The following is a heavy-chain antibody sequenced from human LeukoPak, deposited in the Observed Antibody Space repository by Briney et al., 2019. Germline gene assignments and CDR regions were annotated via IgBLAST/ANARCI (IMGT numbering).Heavy chain of an antibody. Sequence: GGSLRLSCEASGFTFSSYTMNWARQAPGEGLEWVSSITSSSSSMYYADSVKGRITISRDNARNSLYLQMNSLRAEDTAVYYCARDPRLVRTYSDYYYMDVWGKGTTVTVSS. CDR1: GFTFSSYT. CDR3: ARDPRLVRTYSDYYYMDV. J-gene: IGHJ6*03. D-gene: IGHD4-23*01. CDR2: ITSSSSSM. V-gene: IGHV3-21*01.